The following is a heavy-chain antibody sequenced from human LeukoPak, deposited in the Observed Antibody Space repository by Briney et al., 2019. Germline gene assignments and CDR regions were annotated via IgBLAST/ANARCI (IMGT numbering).Heavy chain of an antibody. CDR3: ARVGHSGSYYAY. CDR2: INSDGSST. J-gene: IGHJ4*02. V-gene: IGHV3-74*01. CDR1: GFTFSSYW. D-gene: IGHD1-26*01. Sequence: GGSLRLSCAASGFTFSSYWMHWVRQAPGKGLVWVSRINSDGSSTKYADSVKGRFTISRDNAKNTLYLQMNSLRAEGTAVYYCARVGHSGSYYAYWGQGTLVTVSS.